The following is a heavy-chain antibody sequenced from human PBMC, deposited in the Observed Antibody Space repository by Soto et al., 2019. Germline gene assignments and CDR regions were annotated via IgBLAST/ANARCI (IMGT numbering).Heavy chain of an antibody. J-gene: IGHJ4*02. Sequence: QVQLQESGPGLVKPSQTLSLVCTVSGGSISSGGYYWSWIRQHPGKGLERIGYIYYSRSTYYNPSLKSRVTIPVVTSMNQFSLKLTSVTAADTAVYYCARDWGREGSIDYWGQGTMVTVSS. CDR3: ARDWGREGSIDY. CDR2: IYYSRST. D-gene: IGHD3-16*01. CDR1: GGSISSGGYY. V-gene: IGHV4-31*03.